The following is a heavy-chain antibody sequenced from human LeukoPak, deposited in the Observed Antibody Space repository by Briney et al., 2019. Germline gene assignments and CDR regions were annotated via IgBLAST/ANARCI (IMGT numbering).Heavy chain of an antibody. J-gene: IGHJ5*02. CDR2: INPNSGGT. Sequence: ASVKVSCKASGYTFTGYYIHWVRQAPGQGLEWMGWINPNSGGTDYAQKFQGRVTMTRDTSITTVYMELSRLNFDDTAVYFCARAGFGQLRLPHGGWFDPWGQGTLVTVSS. CDR1: GYTFTGYY. V-gene: IGHV1-2*02. CDR3: ARAGFGQLRLPHGGWFDP. D-gene: IGHD6-25*01.